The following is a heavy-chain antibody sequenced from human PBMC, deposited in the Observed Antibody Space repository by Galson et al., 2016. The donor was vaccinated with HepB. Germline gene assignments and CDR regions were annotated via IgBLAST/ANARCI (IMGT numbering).Heavy chain of an antibody. CDR3: ARGRHPYDASLFRNWFDP. CDR2: LYYDHST. J-gene: IGHJ5*02. D-gene: IGHD4/OR15-4a*01. CDR1: DGSISDSSYY. Sequence: SETLSLTCSVSDGSISDSSYYWGWIRQPPGKGLEWIGSLYYDHSTSYVPSLKGRVAISIDTSKNLFSLRLLSVTAADTAVYFCARGRHPYDASLFRNWFDPWGRGMLVTVSS. V-gene: IGHV4-39*02.